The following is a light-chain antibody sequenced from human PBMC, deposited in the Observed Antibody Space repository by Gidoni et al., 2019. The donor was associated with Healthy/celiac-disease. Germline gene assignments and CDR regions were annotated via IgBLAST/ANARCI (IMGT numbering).Light chain of an antibody. CDR1: KLGDKY. Sequence: SSELTQPPSVSLSPGQTASITCSGVKLGDKYACWYQQKPGQSPVLVIYQDSKRPSGIPERFSGSNSGNTATLTISGTQAMDEADYYCQAWDSSTVVFGGGTKLTVL. CDR3: QAWDSSTVV. J-gene: IGLJ2*01. CDR2: QDS. V-gene: IGLV3-1*01.